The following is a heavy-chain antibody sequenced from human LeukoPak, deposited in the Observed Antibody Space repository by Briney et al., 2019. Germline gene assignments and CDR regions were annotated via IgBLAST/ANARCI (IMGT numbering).Heavy chain of an antibody. CDR3: ARAPYGGNSHFDY. J-gene: IGHJ4*02. CDR1: GYTFTSNY. Sequence: ASVKVSCKASGYTFTSNYIHWVRQAPGQGLEWMGMIYPRDGSTSYAQKFQGRVTITADESTSTAYMELSSLRSEDTAVYYCARAPYGGNSHFDYWGQGTLVTVSS. V-gene: IGHV1-46*01. CDR2: IYPRDGST. D-gene: IGHD4-23*01.